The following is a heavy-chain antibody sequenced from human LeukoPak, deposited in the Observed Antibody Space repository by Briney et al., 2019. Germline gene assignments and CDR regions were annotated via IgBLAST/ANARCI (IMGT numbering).Heavy chain of an antibody. CDR2: IIPIFGTA. CDR3: ARDGYDSSGYYYFIFDY. J-gene: IGHJ4*02. D-gene: IGHD3-22*01. CDR1: GYTFTSYY. V-gene: IGHV1-69*13. Sequence: ASVKVSCKASGYTFTSYYMHWVRQAPGQGLEWMGGIIPIFGTANYAQKFQGRVTITADESTSTAYMELSSLRSEDTAVYYCARDGYDSSGYYYFIFDYWGQGTLVTVSS.